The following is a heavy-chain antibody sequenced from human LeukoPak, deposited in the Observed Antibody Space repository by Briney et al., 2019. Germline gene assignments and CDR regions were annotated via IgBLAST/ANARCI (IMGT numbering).Heavy chain of an antibody. CDR1: GFTFSSYW. J-gene: IGHJ4*02. D-gene: IGHD3-10*01. V-gene: IGHV3-48*04. CDR2: ISSSSSTI. CDR3: ARVTRHITMVRGGVDY. Sequence: GGSLRLPCAASGFTFSSYWMSWVRQAPGKGLEWVSYISSSSSTIYYADSVKGRFTISRDNAKNSLYLQMNSLRAEDTAVYYCARVTRHITMVRGGVDYWGQGTLVTVSS.